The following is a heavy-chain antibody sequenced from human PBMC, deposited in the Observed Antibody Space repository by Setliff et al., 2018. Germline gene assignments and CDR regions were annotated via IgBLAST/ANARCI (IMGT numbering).Heavy chain of an antibody. CDR2: ISGSGGST. D-gene: IGHD3-10*01. Sequence: GVLRLSCAASGFTFSSYAMSWVRQAPGKGLEWVSAISGSGGSTYYADSVKGRFTISRDNSKNTLYLQMNSLRAEDTAVYYCARCQNPAQITMVRGVIIMGYYGMDVWGQGTTVTVSS. CDR3: ARCQNPAQITMVRGVIIMGYYGMDV. J-gene: IGHJ6*02. CDR1: GFTFSSYA. V-gene: IGHV3-23*01.